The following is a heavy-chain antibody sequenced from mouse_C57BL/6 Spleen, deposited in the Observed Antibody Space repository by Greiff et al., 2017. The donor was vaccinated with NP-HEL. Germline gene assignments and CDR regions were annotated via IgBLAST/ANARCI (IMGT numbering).Heavy chain of an antibody. CDR3: TRRGDDYDERLAY. CDR1: GYTFTDYE. Sequence: QVQLQQSGAELVRPGASVTLSCKASGYTFTDYEMHWVKQTPVHGLEWIGAIDPETGGTAYNQKFKGKAILTADKSSSTAYMELRSLTSEDSAVDYCTRRGDDYDERLAYWGQGTLVTVSA. D-gene: IGHD2-4*01. CDR2: IDPETGGT. J-gene: IGHJ3*01. V-gene: IGHV1-15*01.